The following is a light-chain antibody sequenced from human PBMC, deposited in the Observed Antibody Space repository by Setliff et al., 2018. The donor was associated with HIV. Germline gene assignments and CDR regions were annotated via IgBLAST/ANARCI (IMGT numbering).Light chain of an antibody. CDR2: EVS. CDR3: SSYTSSSTYV. CDR1: SSDVGCYNY. J-gene: IGLJ1*01. V-gene: IGLV2-14*01. Sequence: QSVLTQPASVSGSPGQSVTISCTGTSSDVGCYNYVSWYQQHPGKAIKLMIYEVSNRPSGVSDRFSGSKSGNTASLTISGLQAEDEADYYCSSYTSSSTYVFGTGTKVTVL.